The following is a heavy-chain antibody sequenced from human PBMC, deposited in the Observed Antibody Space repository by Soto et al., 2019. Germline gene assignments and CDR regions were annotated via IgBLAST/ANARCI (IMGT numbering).Heavy chain of an antibody. V-gene: IGHV4-31*01. CDR2: IYYSGST. J-gene: IGHJ5*02. D-gene: IGHD4-17*01. CDR3: ARERDYGDYVSHWFDP. Sequence: QVQLQESGPGLVKPSQTLSLTCTVSGGSMSSGGYYWSWIRQLPGKGLEWIGYIYYSGSTYYNPSLKSPVTISVDTSKNQCSLKLSSVTAADTAVYYCARERDYGDYVSHWFDPWGQGTLVTVSS. CDR1: GGSMSSGGYY.